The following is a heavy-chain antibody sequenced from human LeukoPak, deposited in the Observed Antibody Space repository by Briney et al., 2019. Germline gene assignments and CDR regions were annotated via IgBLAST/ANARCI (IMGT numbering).Heavy chain of an antibody. D-gene: IGHD1-26*01. J-gene: IGHJ4*02. CDR1: GGTYSSYA. Sequence: EASVKVSCKASGGTYSSYAISWVRQAPGQGLEWMGRIIPIFGTANYAQKFQGRVTITTDESTTTAYMELSSLRSEDTAVYYCAREGSGSYAVDDYWGQGTLVTVSS. CDR2: IIPIFGTA. CDR3: AREGSGSYAVDDY. V-gene: IGHV1-69*05.